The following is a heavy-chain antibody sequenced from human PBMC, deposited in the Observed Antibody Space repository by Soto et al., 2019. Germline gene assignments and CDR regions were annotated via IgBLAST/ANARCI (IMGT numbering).Heavy chain of an antibody. CDR3: ARGRRLERAFDI. CDR1: GFTFSSYS. Sequence: GGSLRLSCAASGFTFSSYSMNWVRQAPGKGLEWVSSISSSSSYIYYADSVKGRFTISRDNAKNSLYLQMNSLRAEDTAVYYCARGRRLERAFDIWGQGTMVTVSS. J-gene: IGHJ3*02. D-gene: IGHD1-1*01. CDR2: ISSSSSYI. V-gene: IGHV3-21*01.